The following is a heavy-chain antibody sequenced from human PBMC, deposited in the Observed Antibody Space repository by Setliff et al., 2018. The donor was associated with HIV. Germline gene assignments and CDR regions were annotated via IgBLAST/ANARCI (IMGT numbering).Heavy chain of an antibody. CDR3: ARHAAAAPFRY. Sequence: SETLSLTCTVSGGSISSGTYYWSWIRQPAGKGLEWIGRMYINGNSNYNYSLKSRATISIDTSKNQFFLRLSSVTAADTAVYFCARHAAAAPFRYWGQGTLVTVSS. D-gene: IGHD6-13*01. V-gene: IGHV4-61*02. CDR2: MYINGNS. J-gene: IGHJ4*02. CDR1: GGSISSGTYY.